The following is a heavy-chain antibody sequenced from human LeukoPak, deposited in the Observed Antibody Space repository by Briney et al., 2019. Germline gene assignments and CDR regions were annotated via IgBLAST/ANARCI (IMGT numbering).Heavy chain of an antibody. J-gene: IGHJ6*02. V-gene: IGHV3-11*01. CDR1: GFTFSNYY. CDR3: ARGDYDKYGMDV. Sequence: GGSLRLSCAASGFTFSNYYMSWIRQAPGKGLEWVSYISSSATTMYYADSVKDRFIISRDNAKNSLFLHMNSLRAEDTAVYYCARGDYDKYGMDVWGQGTTVTVSS. CDR2: ISSSATTM.